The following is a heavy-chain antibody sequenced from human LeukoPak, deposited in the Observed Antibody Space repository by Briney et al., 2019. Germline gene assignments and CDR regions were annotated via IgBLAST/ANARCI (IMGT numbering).Heavy chain of an antibody. J-gene: IGHJ3*02. CDR1: GYRFTSYW. D-gene: IGHD3-10*01. CDR3: ARRKVRGLNPDAFDI. Sequence: GGSLQISCKGSGYRFTSYWIGWVRQLPGKGLEWMGIIYPGDSDTRYRPSFQGQVTISADKSISTDYLQWSSLKALDTAMYYCARRKVRGLNPDAFDIWGQGTMVTVCS. CDR2: IYPGDSDT. V-gene: IGHV5-51*01.